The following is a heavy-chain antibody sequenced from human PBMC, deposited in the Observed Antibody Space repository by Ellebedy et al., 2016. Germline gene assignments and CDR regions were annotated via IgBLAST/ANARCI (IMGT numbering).Heavy chain of an antibody. Sequence: ASVKVSXXASGYTFTSYDINWVQQATGQGLEWMGWISAYNGNTNYAQKLQGRVTMTTDTSTSTAYMELRSLRSDDTAVYYCARVGPLEYSSSSAFNPWGQGTLVTVSS. CDR1: GYTFTSYD. V-gene: IGHV1-18*01. CDR3: ARVGPLEYSSSSAFNP. D-gene: IGHD6-6*01. J-gene: IGHJ5*02. CDR2: ISAYNGNT.